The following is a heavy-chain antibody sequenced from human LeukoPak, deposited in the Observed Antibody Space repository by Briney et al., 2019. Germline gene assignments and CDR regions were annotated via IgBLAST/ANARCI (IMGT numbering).Heavy chain of an antibody. CDR3: ARDLGLLWFGEPPVGAFDI. CDR2: INPSRGGT. D-gene: IGHD3-10*01. CDR1: GYTFTGYY. Sequence: ASVKVSCRASGYTFTGYYMHWVRQAPGHGLEWMGWINPSRGGTNYAQKFQGWVTMTRDTSISTAYMELSRLRSDDTAVYYCARDLGLLWFGEPPVGAFDIWGQGTMVTVSS. J-gene: IGHJ3*02. V-gene: IGHV1-2*04.